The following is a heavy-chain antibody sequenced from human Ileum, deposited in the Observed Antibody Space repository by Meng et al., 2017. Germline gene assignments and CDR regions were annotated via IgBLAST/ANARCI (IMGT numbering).Heavy chain of an antibody. D-gene: IGHD4-17*01. CDR1: GGSSSSYY. CDR3: ARDVVPTVTYYYNWFDP. CDR2: IYTSGST. J-gene: IGHJ5*02. Sequence: VKLQESGPGLVKPSATPSPPCTVSGGSSSSYYLSGIRQPAGKGLEWIGRIYTSGSTNYNPSLKSRVTMSVDTSKNQFSLKLSSVTAADTAVYYCARDVVPTVTYYYNWFDPWGQGTLVTVSS. V-gene: IGHV4-4*07.